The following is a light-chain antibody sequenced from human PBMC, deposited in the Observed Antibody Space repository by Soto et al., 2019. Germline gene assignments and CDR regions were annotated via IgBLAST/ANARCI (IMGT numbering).Light chain of an antibody. V-gene: IGLV4-69*02. Sequence: QPVLTQSPSASASLGASVKLTCTLGSGRSSYTIAWHQQQPEKGPRYLMKLNSDGSHSKGDAIPDRFSGSSTGAERYLTISRLQAEDEADYYFQTWGTALRVFGGGTKLTVL. CDR1: SGRSSYT. J-gene: IGLJ3*02. CDR2: LNSDGSH. CDR3: QTWGTALRV.